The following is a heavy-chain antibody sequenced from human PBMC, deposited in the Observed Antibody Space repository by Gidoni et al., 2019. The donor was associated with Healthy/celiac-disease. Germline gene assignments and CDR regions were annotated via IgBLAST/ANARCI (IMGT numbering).Heavy chain of an antibody. CDR1: GFPFSNYW. CDR3: ARDTGESSGFIGH. D-gene: IGHD3-22*01. J-gene: IGHJ4*02. CDR2: INSDGSTT. V-gene: IGHV3-74*01. Sequence: EVQLVESGGGLVQPGGSLRLSCAASGFPFSNYWMHWVRQTPGKGLVWVSRINSDGSTTSYADSVKGRFTISRDNTKNTLYLQMNSLRAEDTAVYYCARDTGESSGFIGHWGQGTLVTVSS.